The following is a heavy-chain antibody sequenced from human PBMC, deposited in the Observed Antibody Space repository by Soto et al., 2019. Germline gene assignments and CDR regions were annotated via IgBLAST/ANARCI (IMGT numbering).Heavy chain of an antibody. CDR1: GFTFSDYY. D-gene: IGHD6-6*01. Sequence: GGSLRLSCAASGFTFSDYYMSWIRQAPGKGLEWVSYISSSGSTIYYADSVKGRFTISRDNAKNSLYLQMNSLRAEDTAVYYCARDKGVAARPDGNWYFDLWGRGTLVTVSS. J-gene: IGHJ2*01. V-gene: IGHV3-11*01. CDR2: ISSSGSTI. CDR3: ARDKGVAARPDGNWYFDL.